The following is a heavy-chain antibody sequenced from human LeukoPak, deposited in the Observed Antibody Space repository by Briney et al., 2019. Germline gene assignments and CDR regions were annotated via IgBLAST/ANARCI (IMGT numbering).Heavy chain of an antibody. CDR2: ISGSGGST. CDR1: GFTFSSYA. V-gene: IGHV3-23*01. J-gene: IGHJ4*02. Sequence: GGSLRLSCAASGFTFSSYAMSWVRQAPGKGLEWVSAISGSGGSTYYADSVKSRFTISRDNSKNTLYLQMNSLRAEDTAVYYCAKDPENDFWSGYGDYWGQGTLVTVSS. D-gene: IGHD3-3*01. CDR3: AKDPENDFWSGYGDY.